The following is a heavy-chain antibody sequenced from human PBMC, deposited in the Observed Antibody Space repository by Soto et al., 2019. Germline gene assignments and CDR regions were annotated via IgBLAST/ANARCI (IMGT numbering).Heavy chain of an antibody. D-gene: IGHD6-13*01. Sequence: QPGGSLRLSCAASGFTCSGSAMHWVRQSSGKGLEWVGRIRSKANGYATAYAASVTGRFTVSRDDSKNTTYLQMNSLRAEDTAVYYCARRSSSWYFDYWGQGTLVTVSS. CDR1: GFTCSGSA. CDR3: ARRSSSWYFDY. CDR2: IRSKANGYAT. V-gene: IGHV3-73*01. J-gene: IGHJ4*02.